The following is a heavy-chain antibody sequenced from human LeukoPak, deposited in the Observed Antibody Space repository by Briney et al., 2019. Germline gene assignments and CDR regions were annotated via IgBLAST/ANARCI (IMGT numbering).Heavy chain of an antibody. V-gene: IGHV1-69*13. J-gene: IGHJ4*02. D-gene: IGHD3-9*01. Sequence: SVKVSCKASGGTFSSYAISWVRQTPGQGLEWMGGIIPIFGTANYAQKFQGRVTITADESTSTAYMGLSSLRSEDTAVYYRAIPNYDILTGPDLYYFDYWGQGTLVTVSS. CDR2: IIPIFGTA. CDR1: GGTFSSYA. CDR3: AIPNYDILTGPDLYYFDY.